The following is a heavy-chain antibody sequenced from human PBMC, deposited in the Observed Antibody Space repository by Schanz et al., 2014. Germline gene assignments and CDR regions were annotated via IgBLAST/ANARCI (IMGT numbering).Heavy chain of an antibody. D-gene: IGHD4-4*01. J-gene: IGHJ4*02. CDR3: AREGYSNYGFDY. V-gene: IGHV3-23*04. CDR1: GFTFSTYA. CDR2: ISAGGTNT. Sequence: VQLVESGGGVVQPGGSLRLSCAASGFTFSTYAMTWVRQAPGKGLEWVSSISAGGTNTYYADSVKGRFTISRDNAKNSLYLQMNSLRAEDTAVYYCAREGYSNYGFDYWGQGTLVTVSS.